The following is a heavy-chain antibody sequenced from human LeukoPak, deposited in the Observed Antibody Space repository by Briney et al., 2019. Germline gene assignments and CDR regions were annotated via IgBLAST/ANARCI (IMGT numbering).Heavy chain of an antibody. CDR2: IRAYNGDT. J-gene: IGHJ4*02. V-gene: IGHV1-18*01. D-gene: IGHD3-22*01. Sequence: GASVKVSCKASGYTFTSYGINWVRQAPGQGLEWMGWIRAYNGDTNYAQELQGRVTMTTDTSTSTAYMELRSLRSDDTAVYYCARVITMIVEYYFDYWGQGTLVTVSS. CDR1: GYTFTSYG. CDR3: ARVITMIVEYYFDY.